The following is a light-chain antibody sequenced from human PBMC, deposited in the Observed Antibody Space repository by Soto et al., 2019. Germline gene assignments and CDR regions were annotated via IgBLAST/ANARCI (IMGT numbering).Light chain of an antibody. CDR1: QSVGNN. V-gene: IGKV3-15*01. J-gene: IGKJ4*01. CDR2: GAS. CDR3: QQYRNWPLT. Sequence: EIVMTQSPATLSVSPGDRATLSCRASQSVGNNLAWYRQKSGQAPRLLIYGASTRATGIPARFSGSGSGTEFTLTIDSLQSDDFAVYLCQQYRNWPLTFGGGTKVEIK.